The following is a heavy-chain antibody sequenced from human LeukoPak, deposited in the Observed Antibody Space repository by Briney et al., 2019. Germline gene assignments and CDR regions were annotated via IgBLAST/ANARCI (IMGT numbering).Heavy chain of an antibody. V-gene: IGHV1-18*01. D-gene: IGHD6-6*01. CDR1: GYTFTSYG. Sequence: ASVKVSCKASGYTFTSYGISWVRQAPGQGLEWMGWISAYNGNTNYAQKLQGRVTMTTDTSTSTAYMELRSLRSEDTAVYYCARDLFPGIFSSSDYWGQGTLVTVSS. J-gene: IGHJ4*02. CDR3: ARDLFPGIFSSSDY. CDR2: ISAYNGNT.